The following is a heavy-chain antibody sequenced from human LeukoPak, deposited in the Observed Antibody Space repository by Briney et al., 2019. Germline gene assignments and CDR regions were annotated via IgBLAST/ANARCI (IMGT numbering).Heavy chain of an antibody. J-gene: IGHJ4*02. CDR2: ISSGTSFI. D-gene: IGHD3-22*01. CDR3: ARDHATYYYDSSGYYDY. Sequence: GGSLRLSCAASGFPFSSYSMNWVRQAPGKGLEWVSSISSGTSFIYYADSVKGRFTISRDNAKNSLYLQMNSLRAEDTAVYYCARDHATYYYDSSGYYDYWGQGTLVTVSS. CDR1: GFPFSSYS. V-gene: IGHV3-21*01.